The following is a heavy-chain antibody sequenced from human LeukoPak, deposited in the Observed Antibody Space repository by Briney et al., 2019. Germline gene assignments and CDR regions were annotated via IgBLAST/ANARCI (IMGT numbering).Heavy chain of an antibody. D-gene: IGHD6-19*01. V-gene: IGHV3-23*01. CDR2: ISGSGGST. J-gene: IGHJ4*02. CDR1: GFTFSSYA. Sequence: SGGSLRLSCAASGFTFSSYAMSWVRQAPGKGLEWVSAISGSGGSTYYADSVKGRFTISRDNSKNTLYLQMNSLRAEDTAVYYCAKDLFAGIAVGETIDYWGQGTLVTVSS. CDR3: AKDLFAGIAVGETIDY.